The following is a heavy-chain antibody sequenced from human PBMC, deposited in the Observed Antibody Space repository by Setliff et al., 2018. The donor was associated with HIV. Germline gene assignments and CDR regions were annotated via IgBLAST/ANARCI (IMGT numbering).Heavy chain of an antibody. CDR3: ASPTAIPH. CDR1: GYTLSNYY. J-gene: IGHJ4*02. V-gene: IGHV1-46*01. Sequence: ASVKVSCKASGYTLSNYYIHWVRQAPGQGLDWMGIINPSDGTKIYAQKFQGRVTITRDTSASTAYMELSSLRPEDTAVYYCASPTAIPHWGQGTLVTVSS. D-gene: IGHD2-21*02. CDR2: INPSDGTK.